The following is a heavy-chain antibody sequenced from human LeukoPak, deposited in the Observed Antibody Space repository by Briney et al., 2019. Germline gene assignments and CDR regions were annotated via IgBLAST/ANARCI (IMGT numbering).Heavy chain of an antibody. V-gene: IGHV3-30-3*01. CDR3: ARGADFLYYFDY. CDR2: ISYDGSNK. CDR1: GFTFSSYA. D-gene: IGHD3-3*01. Sequence: GGSLRLSCAASGFTFSSYAMHWVRQAPGKGLEWVAVISYDGSNKCYADSVKGRFTISRDNSKNTLYLQMNSLRAEDTAVYYCARGADFLYYFDYWGQGTLVTVSS. J-gene: IGHJ4*02.